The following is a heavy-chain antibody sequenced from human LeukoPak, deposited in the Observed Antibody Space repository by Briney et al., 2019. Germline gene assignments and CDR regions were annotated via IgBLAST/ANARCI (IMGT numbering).Heavy chain of an antibody. J-gene: IGHJ4*02. CDR1: GFTLSSYS. CDR3: ARERNNWNYEGFDY. Sequence: PGGSLRLSCAASGFTLSSYSMNWVRQAPGKGLEWVSSINRSGSHTFYADSVKGRFTISRDNAKNSLLLQMNSLRVEDTAVYYCARERNNWNYEGFDYWGQGTLVTVSS. D-gene: IGHD1-7*01. CDR2: INRSGSHT. V-gene: IGHV3-21*01.